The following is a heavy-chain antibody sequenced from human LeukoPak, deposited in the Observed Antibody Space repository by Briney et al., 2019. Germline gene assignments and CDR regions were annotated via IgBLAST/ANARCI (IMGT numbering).Heavy chain of an antibody. J-gene: IGHJ4*02. CDR2: IYYSGST. V-gene: IGHV4-39*07. CDR1: GGSISSSSYY. CDR3: ARLSGYDWESFDY. D-gene: IGHD5-12*01. Sequence: SETLSLTCTVSGGSISSSSYYWGWIRQPPGKGLEWIGSIYYSGSTYYNPSLKSRVTISVDTSKNQFSLKLSSVTAADTAVYYCARLSGYDWESFDYWGQGTLVTVSS.